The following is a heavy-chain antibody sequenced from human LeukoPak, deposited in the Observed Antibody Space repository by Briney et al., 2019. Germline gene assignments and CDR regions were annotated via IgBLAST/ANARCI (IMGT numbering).Heavy chain of an antibody. D-gene: IGHD6-6*01. Sequence: ASVKVSCKASGYTFTGYYMHWVRQAPGQGLEWMGWINPNSGGTNYAQKFQGRITMTRDTSISTAYMELSSLRSEDTAVYYCARLSSAGDDWGQGTLVTVSS. J-gene: IGHJ4*02. CDR1: GYTFTGYY. CDR2: INPNSGGT. V-gene: IGHV1-2*02. CDR3: ARLSSAGDD.